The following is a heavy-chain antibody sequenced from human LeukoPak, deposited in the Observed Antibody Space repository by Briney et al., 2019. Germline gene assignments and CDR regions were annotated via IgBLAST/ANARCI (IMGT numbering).Heavy chain of an antibody. CDR1: GFTFSSYW. Sequence: GGSLRLSCAPSGFTFSSYWMSWVRQAPGKGLEWVANISQDGSEKYYVDSVKGRFTISRDNAKNSLYLQMNSLRAEDTAVYYCARGMGRGAESPYYYYGRDVWGQGTTVTVSS. CDR3: ARGMGRGAESPYYYYGRDV. J-gene: IGHJ6*02. D-gene: IGHD3-10*01. V-gene: IGHV3-7*01. CDR2: ISQDGSEK.